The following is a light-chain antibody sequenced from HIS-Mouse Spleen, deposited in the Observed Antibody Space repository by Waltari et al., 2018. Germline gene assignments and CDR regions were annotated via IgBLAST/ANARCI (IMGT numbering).Light chain of an antibody. CDR3: SSYAGSNNWV. CDR1: SSDVGGSNY. CDR2: EVS. V-gene: IGLV2-8*01. Sequence: QSALTQPPSASGSPGQSVTISCTGTSSDVGGSNYVSWYQQHPGKAPQLMIYEVSKRPSGVPDRFSGSKSGNTASLTVAGRQAEDEADYYCSSYAGSNNWVFGGGTKLTVL. J-gene: IGLJ3*02.